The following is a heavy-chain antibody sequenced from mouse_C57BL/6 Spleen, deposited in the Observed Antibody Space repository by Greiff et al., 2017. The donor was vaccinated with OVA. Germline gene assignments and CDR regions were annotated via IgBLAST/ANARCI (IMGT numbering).Heavy chain of an antibody. D-gene: IGHD4-1*01. J-gene: IGHJ4*01. CDR2: IYPGDGDT. CDR1: GYAFSSYW. CDR3: ARGTGTRAMDY. V-gene: IGHV1-80*01. Sequence: VKLQQSGAGLVQPGGSVKISCTASGYAFSSYWMNWVRQRPGKGLEWIGPIYPGDGDTNYKGKFKGKATLTADKTSSTAYMQLSSPTAEDSAVYFGARGTGTRAMDYWGQGTSVTVSS.